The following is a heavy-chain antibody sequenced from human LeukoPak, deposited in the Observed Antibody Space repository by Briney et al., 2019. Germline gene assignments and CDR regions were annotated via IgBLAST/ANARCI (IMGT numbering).Heavy chain of an antibody. Sequence: SVKVSCKASGGTFNTYAITWVRQAPGQGLEWMGRIIPILDVADSAQRFQGRVTITADRSTSTVYMELNSLRSEDTAIHYCARFPVRGYTYGSVIHHMDVWGQGTTVIVSS. D-gene: IGHD5-18*01. V-gene: IGHV1-69*04. J-gene: IGHJ6*02. CDR2: IIPILDVA. CDR3: ARFPVRGYTYGSVIHHMDV. CDR1: GGTFNTYA.